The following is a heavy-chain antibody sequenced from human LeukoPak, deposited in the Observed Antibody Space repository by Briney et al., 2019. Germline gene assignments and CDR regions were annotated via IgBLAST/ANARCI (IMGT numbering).Heavy chain of an antibody. CDR3: ARGVVTGIDFYDY. Sequence: AGGSLRLSCAASGFTFSSYSMNWVRQAPGKGLEWVSSISSSSSYIYYADSVKGRFTTSRDNAKNSLYLQMNSLRAEDTAVYYCARGVVTGIDFYDYWGQGTLVTVSS. CDR1: GFTFSSYS. V-gene: IGHV3-21*01. J-gene: IGHJ4*02. CDR2: ISSSSSYI. D-gene: IGHD1-20*01.